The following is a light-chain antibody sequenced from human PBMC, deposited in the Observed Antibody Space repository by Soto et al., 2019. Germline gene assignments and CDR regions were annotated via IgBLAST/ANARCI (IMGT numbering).Light chain of an antibody. J-gene: IGKJ4*01. Sequence: EIVLTQSPATLSLSPGERATLSCRASQSVSSYLAWYQQKPGQAPRLLIYDASNRATGIPDRFSGSGSGTDFTLTISSLEPEDSAVYYCQHRGKWPHTFGGGTKVEIK. CDR2: DAS. CDR1: QSVSSY. CDR3: QHRGKWPHT. V-gene: IGKV3-11*01.